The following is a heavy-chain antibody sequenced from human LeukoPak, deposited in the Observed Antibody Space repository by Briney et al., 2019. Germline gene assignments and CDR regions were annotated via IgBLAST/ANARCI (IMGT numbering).Heavy chain of an antibody. Sequence: SVKVSCKASGYTFTGYYMHWVRQAPGQGLEWMGGIIPIFGTANYAQKFQGRVTITADKSTSTAYMELSSLRSEDTAVYYCARDGIAAAGTTFFDYWGQGTLVTVSS. CDR2: IIPIFGTA. CDR3: ARDGIAAAGTTFFDY. CDR1: GYTFTGYY. D-gene: IGHD6-13*01. J-gene: IGHJ4*02. V-gene: IGHV1-69*06.